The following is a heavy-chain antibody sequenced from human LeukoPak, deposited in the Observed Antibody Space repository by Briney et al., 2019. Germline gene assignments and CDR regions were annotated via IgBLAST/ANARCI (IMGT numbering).Heavy chain of an antibody. CDR1: RFTFSSYS. CDR3: AKAEPASGYDY. D-gene: IGHD1-14*01. V-gene: IGHV3-48*01. J-gene: IGHJ4*02. CDR2: ISSDSRTI. Sequence: PGGSLRLSCAASRFTFSSYSMNWVRQAPGKGLEWVSYISSDSRTIYYADSVKGRFTISRDNAKNSVYLQMNSLRVEDTAVYYCAKAEPASGYDYWGQGSLVTVSS.